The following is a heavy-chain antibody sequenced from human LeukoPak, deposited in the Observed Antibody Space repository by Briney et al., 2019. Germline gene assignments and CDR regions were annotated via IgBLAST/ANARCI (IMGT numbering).Heavy chain of an antibody. D-gene: IGHD2-2*01. CDR3: ARVGCLRTLGYCSSFTSIDY. J-gene: IGHJ4*02. Sequence: GGSLRLSCAASGFTFSSYAMHWVRQAPGKGLEWVAVISYDGSNKYYADSVKGRFTISRDNAKNSLYLQMNRLRAEDTAVYYCARVGCLRTLGYCSSFTSIDYWGRGTLVTVSS. CDR2: ISYDGSNK. CDR1: GFTFSSYA. V-gene: IGHV3-30-3*01.